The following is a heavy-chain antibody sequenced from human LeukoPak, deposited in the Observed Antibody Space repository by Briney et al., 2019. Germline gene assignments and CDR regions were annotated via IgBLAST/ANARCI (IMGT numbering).Heavy chain of an antibody. CDR2: IYYSGST. V-gene: IGHV4-59*01. J-gene: IGHJ5*02. CDR1: GGSISSYY. D-gene: IGHD3-22*01. CDR3: ASDVSGDSSDYLNWFDG. Sequence: SETLSLTCTVSGGSISSYYWSWIRQPPGKGLEWIGYIYYSGSTNYNPSLKSRVTISVDTPKNQFSLKLSSVTPADTDVYYCASDVSGDSSDYLNWFDGWGQGTLVTASS.